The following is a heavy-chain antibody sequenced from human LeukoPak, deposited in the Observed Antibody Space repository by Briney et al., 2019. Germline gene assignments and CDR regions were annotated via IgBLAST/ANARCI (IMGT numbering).Heavy chain of an antibody. CDR3: ARDGGSGWSSAFLDH. J-gene: IGHJ4*02. CDR2: IYSDGNT. Sequence: PGGSLRLSCAASGFSVSINYMTWVRQAPGKGLEWVSVIYSDGNTDYADSVKGRFTISRDNAKNTLYLQMSSLRVEDMALYYCARDGGSGWSSAFLDHWGQGTLVTVSS. CDR1: GFSVSINY. V-gene: IGHV3-53*01. D-gene: IGHD6-19*01.